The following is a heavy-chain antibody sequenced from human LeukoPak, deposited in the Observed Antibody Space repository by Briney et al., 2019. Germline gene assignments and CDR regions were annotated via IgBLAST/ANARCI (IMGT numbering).Heavy chain of an antibody. CDR3: AKDTKDSRTWYMVWDY. V-gene: IGHV3-23*01. J-gene: IGHJ4*02. Sequence: PGGSLRLSCAASGFTFSTYAMSWVRQAPGKGLEWVSAIGDSGISTYYADSVKGRFTISRDNSKNTLYLHMNSLRAEDTAVYYCAKDTKDSRTWYMVWDYWGQGTLVTVSS. CDR2: IGDSGIST. CDR1: GFTFSTYA. D-gene: IGHD6-13*01.